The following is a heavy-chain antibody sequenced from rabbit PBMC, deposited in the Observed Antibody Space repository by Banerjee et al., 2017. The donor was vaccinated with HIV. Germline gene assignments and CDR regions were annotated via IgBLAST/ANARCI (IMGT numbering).Heavy chain of an antibody. Sequence: QEQLVESGGGLVQPGGSLTLSCKASGFDFSSYGVSWVRQAPGKGLEWIGCIYADSVAGYCASWAKGRFTISKTSSTAVTLQMTRLTAADTASYFCARSNAGGYGYYLWGPGTLVTVS. V-gene: IGHV1S45*01. J-gene: IGHJ4*01. CDR1: GFDFSSYG. CDR3: ARSNAGGYGYYL. D-gene: IGHD6-1*01. CDR2: IYADSVAG.